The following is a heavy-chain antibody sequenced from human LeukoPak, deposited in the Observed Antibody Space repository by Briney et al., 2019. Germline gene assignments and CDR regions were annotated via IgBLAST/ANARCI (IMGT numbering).Heavy chain of an antibody. CDR3: AAESVNYDFSQEKDY. D-gene: IGHD3-3*01. CDR1: GFTFSSYG. J-gene: IGHJ4*02. V-gene: IGHV3-23*01. Sequence: PGGSLRLSCAASGFTFSSYGITWVRQAPGKGLEWVSTISATGGSTYYADSVKGRFTISRDNSKDTLYLQMDSLRAEDTAVYYCAAESVNYDFSQEKDYWGQGTLVTVSS. CDR2: ISATGGST.